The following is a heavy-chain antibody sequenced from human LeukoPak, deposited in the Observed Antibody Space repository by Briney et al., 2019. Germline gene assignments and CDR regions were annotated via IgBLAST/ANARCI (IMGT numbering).Heavy chain of an antibody. J-gene: IGHJ6*03. CDR3: ARVYSGIAVVGINYYYYMDV. CDR2: ISGSGGST. V-gene: IGHV3-23*01. CDR1: GFTFSSYA. Sequence: PGGSLRLSCAASGFTFSSYAMSWVRQAPGKGLEWVSAISGSGGSTYYADSVKGRFTISRDNAKNSLYLQMNSLRAEDTAVYYCARVYSGIAVVGINYYYYMDVWGKGTTVTVSS. D-gene: IGHD6-19*01.